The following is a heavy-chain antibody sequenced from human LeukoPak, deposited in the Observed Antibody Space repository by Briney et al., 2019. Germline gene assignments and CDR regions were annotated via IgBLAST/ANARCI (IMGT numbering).Heavy chain of an antibody. Sequence: SVKVSCKASGGTFSSYAISWVRQAPGQGLEWMGGIIPIFGTANYAQKFQGRVTITADESTSTAYMELSSLRSEDTAVYYCARDTQQLVPFDYWGQGTLVTVSS. CDR2: IIPIFGTA. CDR3: ARDTQQLVPFDY. J-gene: IGHJ4*02. D-gene: IGHD6-13*01. V-gene: IGHV1-69*13. CDR1: GGTFSSYA.